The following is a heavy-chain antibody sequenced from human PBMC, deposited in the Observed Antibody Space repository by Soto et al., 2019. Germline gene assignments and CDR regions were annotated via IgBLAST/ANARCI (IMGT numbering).Heavy chain of an antibody. V-gene: IGHV3-15*05. D-gene: IGHD3-16*02. CDR2: IKSKTDGGTT. Sequence: GGSLRLSCAASGFTFSNAWMSWVRQAPGKGLEWVGRIKSKTDGGTTDYAAPVKGRFTISRDDSKNTLYLQMNSLKTEDTAVYYCTTDLKTYDDYVWGSYRYDYGCQGTLVKVSS. CDR3: TTDLKTYDDYVWGSYRYDY. J-gene: IGHJ4*02. CDR1: GFTFSNAW.